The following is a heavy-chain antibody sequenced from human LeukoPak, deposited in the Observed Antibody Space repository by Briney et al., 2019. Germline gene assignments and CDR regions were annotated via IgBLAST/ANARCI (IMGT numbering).Heavy chain of an antibody. J-gene: IGHJ4*02. CDR2: IYYSGST. D-gene: IGHD3-22*01. V-gene: IGHV4-59*01. CDR3: ARGNYYDSSGIDY. Sequence: SETLSLTCSVSGGSISNYYWSWIRQPPGKGLEWIGYIYYSGSTNYNPSLKSRVTISVDTSKNQFSLKLSSVTAADTAVYYCARGNYYDSSGIDYWGQGTLVTVSS. CDR1: GGSISNYY.